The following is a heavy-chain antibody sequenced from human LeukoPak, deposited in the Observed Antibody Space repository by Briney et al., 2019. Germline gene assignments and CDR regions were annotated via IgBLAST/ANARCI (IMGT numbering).Heavy chain of an antibody. V-gene: IGHV3-30*02. CDR2: IRYDGSNK. CDR1: GFTFSSYG. J-gene: IGHJ4*02. D-gene: IGHD6-19*01. Sequence: GGSLRLSCAASGFTFSSYGMHWVRQAPGKGLEWVAFIRYDGSNKYYADSVKGRFTISRDNSKNALYLQMNSLRAEDTAVYYCAKDPYRDPKSEAGPTYFDYWGQGTLVTVSS. CDR3: AKDPYRDPKSEAGPTYFDY.